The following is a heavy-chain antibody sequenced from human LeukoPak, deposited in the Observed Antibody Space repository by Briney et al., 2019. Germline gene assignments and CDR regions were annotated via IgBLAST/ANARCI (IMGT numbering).Heavy chain of an antibody. J-gene: IGHJ3*02. Sequence: ASVKVSCKASGGTFSSYAISWVRQAPGQGLEWMGRIIPILGIANYAQKFQGRVTMTRDTSISTAYMELSRLRSDDTAVYYCARDAGRDAFDIWGQGTMVTVSS. D-gene: IGHD1-14*01. V-gene: IGHV1-69*04. CDR1: GGTFSSYA. CDR3: ARDAGRDAFDI. CDR2: IIPILGIA.